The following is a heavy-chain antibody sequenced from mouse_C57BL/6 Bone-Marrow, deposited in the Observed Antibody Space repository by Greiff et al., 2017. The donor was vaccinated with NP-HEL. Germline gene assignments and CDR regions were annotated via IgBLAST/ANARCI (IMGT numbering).Heavy chain of an antibody. CDR2: IDPSDSYT. CDR3: ARLLRYNY. D-gene: IGHD1-1*01. Sequence: VQLQQPGAELVKPGASVKLSCKASGYTFTSYWMQWVKQRPGQGLEWIGEIDPSDSYTNYNQKFKGKATLTVDTSSSTAYMQLSSLTSEDSAVYYGARLLRYNYWGQGTTLTVSS. V-gene: IGHV1-50*01. J-gene: IGHJ2*01. CDR1: GYTFTSYW.